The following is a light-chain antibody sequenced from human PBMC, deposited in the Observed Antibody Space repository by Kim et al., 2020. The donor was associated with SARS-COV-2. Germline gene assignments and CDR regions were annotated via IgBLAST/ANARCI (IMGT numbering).Light chain of an antibody. CDR3: QQYASSRLT. CDR1: QSVRENY. J-gene: IGKJ4*02. V-gene: IGKV3-20*01. CDR2: GAS. Sequence: PPSRASQSVRENYLAWYKQKARQAPRRLIFGASTRGPGRPDRFSGGGSGRDFTLTISRLEPEYFAVYYCQQYASSRLTFGGGTKVDIK.